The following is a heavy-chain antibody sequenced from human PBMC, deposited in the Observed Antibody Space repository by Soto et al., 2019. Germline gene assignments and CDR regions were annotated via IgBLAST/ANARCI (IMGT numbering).Heavy chain of an antibody. V-gene: IGHV5-51*01. CDR3: ARQWRDYDILTGYYKSKDYYYYMDV. CDR2: IYPGDSDT. CDR1: GYSFTSYW. J-gene: IGHJ6*03. Sequence: GESLKISCKGSGYSFTSYWIGWVRQMPGKGLEWMGIIYPGDSDTRYSPSFQGQVTISADKSISTAYLQGSSLKASDTAMYYCARQWRDYDILTGYYKSKDYYYYMDVWGKGTTVTVSS. D-gene: IGHD3-9*01.